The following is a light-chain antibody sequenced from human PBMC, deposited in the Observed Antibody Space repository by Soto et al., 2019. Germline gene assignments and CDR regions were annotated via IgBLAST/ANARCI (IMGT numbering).Light chain of an antibody. J-gene: IGLJ2*01. Sequence: QSALTQPRSVSGSPGQSVTISCTGTSSDVGGYNYVSWYQQHPGKAPKLMIYDVVKRPSGVPYRFSGSKSGNTASLTISGLQAEDEADYYCCSYAGSYTLGAFGGGTKLTVL. CDR1: SSDVGGYNY. CDR2: DVV. V-gene: IGLV2-11*01. CDR3: CSYAGSYTLGA.